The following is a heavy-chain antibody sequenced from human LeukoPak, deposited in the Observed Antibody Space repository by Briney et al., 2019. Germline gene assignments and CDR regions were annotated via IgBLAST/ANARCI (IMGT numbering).Heavy chain of an antibody. CDR1: GFTFSNHW. D-gene: IGHD6-13*01. CDR3: ARGGSSWYYY. V-gene: IGHV3-7*05. CDR2: IKQDGSEK. Sequence: PGGSLRLPCAASGFTFSNHWMSWVRQAPGKGLEWVANIKQDGSEKYYVDSVKGRFTISRDNAKNSLYLQMNSLRAEDTAVYYCARGGSSWYYYWGQGTLVTVSS. J-gene: IGHJ4*02.